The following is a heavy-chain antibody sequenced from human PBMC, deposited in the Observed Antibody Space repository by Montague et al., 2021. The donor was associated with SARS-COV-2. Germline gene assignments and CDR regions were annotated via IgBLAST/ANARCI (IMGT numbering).Heavy chain of an antibody. Sequence: SETLSLTCAVYGGSFSGYYWNWIRQPPGKGLEWIGEINHSGGTNYNPSLKSRVTMSVDTSKNQFSLKLSSVTAADTAVYYCARGARQGYGFRLGSFDSWGQGTLGTVSS. CDR3: ARGARQGYGFRLGSFDS. CDR2: INHSGGT. J-gene: IGHJ4*02. D-gene: IGHD3-10*01. V-gene: IGHV4-34*01. CDR1: GGSFSGYY.